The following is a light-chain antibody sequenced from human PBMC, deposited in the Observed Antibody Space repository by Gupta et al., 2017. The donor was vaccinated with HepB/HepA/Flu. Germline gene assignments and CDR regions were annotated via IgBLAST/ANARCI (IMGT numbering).Light chain of an antibody. CDR3: SSYTSSSTLV. J-gene: IGLJ2*01. Sequence: QSALTQPASVSGSPGQPSTISCTGTSSDVGGYNYVSWYQQHPGKAPKLMIYDVSTRPSGVSNRFSGSKSGNTASLTISGLQAEDEADYYCSSYTSSSTLVFGGGTKLTVL. V-gene: IGLV2-14*01. CDR2: DVS. CDR1: SSDVGGYNY.